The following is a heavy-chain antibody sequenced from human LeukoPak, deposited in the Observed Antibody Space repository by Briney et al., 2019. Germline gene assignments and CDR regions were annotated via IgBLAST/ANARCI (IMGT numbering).Heavy chain of an antibody. Sequence: SETLSLTCTVSAGSISSYFWSWIRQPPGKGLEWIGYIHDSGRTNHNPSLKSRVTILLDASKNQFSLKLSSVTAADTAVYYCARAQRGYNYDHDAFDIWGQGTMVTVSS. CDR3: ARAQRGYNYDHDAFDI. CDR2: IHDSGRT. J-gene: IGHJ3*02. D-gene: IGHD5-18*01. V-gene: IGHV4-59*01. CDR1: AGSISSYF.